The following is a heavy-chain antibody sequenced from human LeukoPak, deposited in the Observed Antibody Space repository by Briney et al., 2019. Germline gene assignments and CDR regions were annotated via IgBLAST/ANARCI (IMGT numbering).Heavy chain of an antibody. V-gene: IGHV3-7*01. CDR3: ARDPGRVGATHFDY. Sequence: QTGGSLRLSCAASGFTFSSYWMSWVRQAPGKGLEWVANIKQDGSEKYYVVSVKGRFTISRDNAKNSVYLQMNSRRAEDTAVYYCARDPGRVGATHFDYWGQGTLVTVSS. CDR2: IKQDGSEK. CDR1: GFTFSSYW. J-gene: IGHJ4*02. D-gene: IGHD1-26*01.